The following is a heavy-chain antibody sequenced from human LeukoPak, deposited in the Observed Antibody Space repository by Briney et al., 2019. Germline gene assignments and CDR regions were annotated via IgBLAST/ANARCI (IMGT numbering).Heavy chain of an antibody. J-gene: IGHJ4*02. CDR1: DDSISSNNYY. CDR3: ARHHRGDGYNSFDY. CDR2: TYYSGTT. D-gene: IGHD5-24*01. Sequence: PSETLSLACSVSDDSISSNNYYWGWIRQPPGKGLEWIGSTYYSGTTHYNPSLKSRVTISVDTTKNQFSLKLSSVTAADTAVYYCARHHRGDGYNSFDYWGQGTLVTVSS. V-gene: IGHV4-39*01.